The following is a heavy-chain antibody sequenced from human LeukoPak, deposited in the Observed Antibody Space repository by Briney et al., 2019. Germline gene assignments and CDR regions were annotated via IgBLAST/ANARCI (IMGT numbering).Heavy chain of an antibody. CDR1: GGSISSYY. CDR2: IYYSGST. J-gene: IGHJ3*02. V-gene: IGHV4-59*01. D-gene: IGHD5-18*01. Sequence: PSETLSLTCTVSGGSISSYYWSWIRQPLGKGLEWIGYIYYSGSTNYNPSLKSRVTISVDTSKNQFSLKLSSVTAADTAVYYCARDTYSYGWGSAFDIWGQGTMVTVSS. CDR3: ARDTYSYGWGSAFDI.